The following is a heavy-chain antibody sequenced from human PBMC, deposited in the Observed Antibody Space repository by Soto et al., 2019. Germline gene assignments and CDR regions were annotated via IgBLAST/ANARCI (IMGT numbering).Heavy chain of an antibody. CDR3: ARGRADSSSWYLHDSAPDHFDY. CDR1: GYSICSGYY. D-gene: IGHD6-13*01. V-gene: IGHV4-38-2*01. Sequence: SETTSLTCAVSGYSICSGYYWGWIRQPPGKGLEWIGSIYHSGSTYYNPSLKSRVTISVDTSKNQFSLKLSSVTAADTAVYYCARGRADSSSWYLHDSAPDHFDYWGQGTLVTVSS. J-gene: IGHJ4*02. CDR2: IYHSGST.